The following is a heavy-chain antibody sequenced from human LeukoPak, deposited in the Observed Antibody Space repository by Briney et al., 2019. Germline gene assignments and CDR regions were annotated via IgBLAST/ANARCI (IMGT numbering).Heavy chain of an antibody. CDR1: GYTFTSYG. CDR3: AIWERWLQFGGDDAFDI. CDR2: ISAYNGNT. Sequence: ASVKVSCKASGYTFTSYGISWVRQAPGQGLEWMGWISAYNGNTNYAQKLQGRVTMTTDTSTSTAYMELRSLRSDDTAVYYCAIWERWLQFGGDDAFDIWGQGTMVTVSS. V-gene: IGHV1-18*01. J-gene: IGHJ3*02. D-gene: IGHD5-24*01.